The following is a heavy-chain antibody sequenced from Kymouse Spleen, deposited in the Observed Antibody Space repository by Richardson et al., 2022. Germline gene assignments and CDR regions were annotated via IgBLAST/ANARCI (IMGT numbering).Heavy chain of an antibody. J-gene: IGHJ6*02. D-gene: IGHD3-10*01. V-gene: IGHV4-39*01. CDR1: GGSISSSSYY. CDR3: ARHGSGSYYNYYYYYGMDV. CDR2: IYYSGST. Sequence: QLQLQESGPGLVKPSETLSLTCTVSGGSISSSSYYWGWIRQPPGKGLEWIGSIYYSGSTYYNPSLKSRVTISVDTSKNQFSLKLSSVTAADTAVYYCARHGSGSYYNYYYYYGMDVWGQGTTVTVSS.